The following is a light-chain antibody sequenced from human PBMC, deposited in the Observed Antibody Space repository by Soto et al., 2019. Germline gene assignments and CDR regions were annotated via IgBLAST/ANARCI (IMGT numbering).Light chain of an antibody. J-gene: IGKJ4*01. CDR3: QQYETSPVT. CDR2: EAG. V-gene: IGKV3-20*01. Sequence: EILLTQSPGTLSLSPGETATLSCRASQSVRNNYLAWYQQRPAQPPRLLMYEAGTRPSGIPDRFSGSVSGTDFTLTIRRLEHEDFALYFCQQYETSPVTFGGGTKVE. CDR1: QSVRNNY.